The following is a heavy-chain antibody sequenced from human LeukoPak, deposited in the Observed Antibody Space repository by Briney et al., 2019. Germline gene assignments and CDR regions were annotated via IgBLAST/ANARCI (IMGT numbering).Heavy chain of an antibody. CDR1: GGSISSSSYY. CDR2: IYYSGST. Sequence: SETLSLTCTVSGGSISSSSYYWGWIRQPPGKGLEWIGSIYYSGSTYYNPSLKSRVTISVDTSKNQFSLKLSSVTAADTAVYYCARGGRSGWYGGAFDIWGQGTMVTVSS. V-gene: IGHV4-39*07. D-gene: IGHD6-19*01. J-gene: IGHJ3*02. CDR3: ARGGRSGWYGGAFDI.